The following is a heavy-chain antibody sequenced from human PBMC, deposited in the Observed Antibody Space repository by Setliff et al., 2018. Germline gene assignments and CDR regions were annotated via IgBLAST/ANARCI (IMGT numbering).Heavy chain of an antibody. CDR3: ASRIGGSPY. J-gene: IGHJ4*02. D-gene: IGHD1-26*01. V-gene: IGHV3-21*01. CDR2: ICGGCSDR. CDR1: GFTFSSYS. Sequence: GGSLRLSCAASGFTFSSYSMNWFRQIPGKGLEWVSAICGGCSDRHYADSVKGRFTISRDDADSSLYLYMNSLRVDDTAVYFCASRIGGSPYWGQGTLVTVSS.